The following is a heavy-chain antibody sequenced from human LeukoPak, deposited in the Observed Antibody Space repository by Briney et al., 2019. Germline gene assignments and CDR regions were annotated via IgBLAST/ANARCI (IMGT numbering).Heavy chain of an antibody. J-gene: IGHJ4*02. V-gene: IGHV3-23*01. CDR2: ISGSGGST. CDR1: GFTFSSYA. CDR3: AKGRGPGADFDC. Sequence: GGSLRLSCGGSGFTFSSYAMNWVRQAPGKGLGGVSGISGSGGSTYYADSVKGRFTISRDNSKNTVFLQMISLRAEDTAFYYCAKGRGPGADFDCWGQGTLVTVSS. D-gene: IGHD3-10*01.